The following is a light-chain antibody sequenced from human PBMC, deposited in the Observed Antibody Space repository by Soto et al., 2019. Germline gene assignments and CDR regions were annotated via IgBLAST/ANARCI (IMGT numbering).Light chain of an antibody. CDR1: SSNIGSNT. V-gene: IGLV1-44*01. CDR2: SIY. Sequence: QSVLTQPPSASGTPGQRGTISCSGSSSNIGSNTVNWYQQLPGTAPKLLIYSIYQRPSGVPDRFSGSKSGTSASLAISGLQSEDEADYYCAAWDDSLNGYVFGTGTKLTVL. CDR3: AAWDDSLNGYV. J-gene: IGLJ1*01.